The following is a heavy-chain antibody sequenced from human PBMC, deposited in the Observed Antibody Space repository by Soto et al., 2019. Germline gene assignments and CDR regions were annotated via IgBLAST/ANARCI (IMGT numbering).Heavy chain of an antibody. V-gene: IGHV3-23*01. CDR1: PFNFGAYP. J-gene: IGHJ6*02. Sequence: LSSGGSPFNFGAYPMSWVRHAPGKRLEWVSGISGSSSGTYYTDSVKGRFTISRDNSKNTVYLQMNSLRGEDTAVYYCAKDRSENFWVYYYAMDVWGQGTAVTVSS. CDR3: AKDRSENFWVYYYAMDV. D-gene: IGHD6-19*01. CDR2: ISGSSSGT.